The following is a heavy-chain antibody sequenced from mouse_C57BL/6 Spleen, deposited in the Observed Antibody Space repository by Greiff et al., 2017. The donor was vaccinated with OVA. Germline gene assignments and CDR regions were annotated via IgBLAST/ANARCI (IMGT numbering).Heavy chain of an antibody. Sequence: QVQLQQSGAELVKPGASVKISCKASGYAFSSYWMNWVKQRPGKGLEWIGQIYPGDGDTNYNGKFKGKATLTADKSSSTAYMQLSSLTSEDSAVYFCARGYGSSVRYFDYWGQGTTLTVSS. CDR3: ARGYGSSVRYFDY. J-gene: IGHJ2*01. CDR2: IYPGDGDT. V-gene: IGHV1-80*01. CDR1: GYAFSSYW. D-gene: IGHD1-1*01.